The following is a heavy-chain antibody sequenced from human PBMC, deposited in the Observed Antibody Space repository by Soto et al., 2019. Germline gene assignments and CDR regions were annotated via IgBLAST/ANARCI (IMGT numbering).Heavy chain of an antibody. CDR1: GGTFSSYA. Sequence: QVQLVQSGAEVKKPGSSVKVSCKASGGTFSSYAISCVRQAPRQGLEWMGGIIPIFGTTNYVQKFQGRLTITADESTRRAYMELRGLRFAATAVYYAARESRSCRGGSCYIRPGIDYWGQGTLITVSS. J-gene: IGHJ4*02. CDR3: ARESRSCRGGSCYIRPGIDY. CDR2: IIPIFGTT. D-gene: IGHD2-15*01. V-gene: IGHV1-69*12.